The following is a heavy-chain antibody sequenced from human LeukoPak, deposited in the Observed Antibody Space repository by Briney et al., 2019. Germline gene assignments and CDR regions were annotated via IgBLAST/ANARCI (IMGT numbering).Heavy chain of an antibody. CDR2: ISSSSSYI. CDR1: GFTFSSYS. J-gene: IGHJ6*03. CDR3: ARAKFDTDYMGV. D-gene: IGHD2-2*02. V-gene: IGHV3-21*01. Sequence: KTGGSLRLSCAASGFTFSSYSMNWVRQAPGKGLEWVSSISSSSSYIYYADSVKGRFTISRDNAKNSLYLQMNSLRAEDTAVYYCARAKFDTDYMGVWGKGTTATISS.